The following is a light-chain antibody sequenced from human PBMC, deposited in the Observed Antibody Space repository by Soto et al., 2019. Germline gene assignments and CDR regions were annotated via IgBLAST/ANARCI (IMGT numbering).Light chain of an antibody. CDR3: SSYTSSSTYVV. CDR2: DVS. Sequence: QSVLTQPASVSGSPGQSITISCTGTSSDVVVITMSPGTNSTQAKPPKLMIYDVSNRPSGVSNRFSGSKSGNTASLTISGLQAEDEADYYCSSYTSSSTYVVFGGGTKLTVL. V-gene: IGLV2-14*01. J-gene: IGLJ2*01. CDR1: SSDVVVIT.